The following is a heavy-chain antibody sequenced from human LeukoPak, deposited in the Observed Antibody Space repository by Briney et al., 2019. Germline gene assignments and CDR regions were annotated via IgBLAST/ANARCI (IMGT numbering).Heavy chain of an antibody. Sequence: GGSLRLSCAASGFTFSSYAMHWVRQAPGKGLEWVAVISYDGSNKYYADSVKGRFTISRDNSKNTLYLQMNSLRAEDTAVYYCAGGYYDSSGYAFDYWGQGTLVTVSS. D-gene: IGHD3-22*01. J-gene: IGHJ4*02. V-gene: IGHV3-30-3*01. CDR3: AGGYYDSSGYAFDY. CDR2: ISYDGSNK. CDR1: GFTFSSYA.